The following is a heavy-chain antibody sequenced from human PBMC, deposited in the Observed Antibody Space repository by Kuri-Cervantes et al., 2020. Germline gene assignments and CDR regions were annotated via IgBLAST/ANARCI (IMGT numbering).Heavy chain of an antibody. J-gene: IGHJ6*03. CDR1: GGSISSSSYY. V-gene: IGHV4-39*01. Sequence: SETLSLTCAVYGGSISSSSYYWGWIRQPPGKGLEWIGSIYYSGSTYYNQSLKSRVTISVDTSKNQFSLKLSSVTAADTAVYYCARQRVAMVYYYYYMDVWGKGTTVTVSS. CDR3: ARQRVAMVYYYYYMDV. CDR2: IYYSGST. D-gene: IGHD5-18*01.